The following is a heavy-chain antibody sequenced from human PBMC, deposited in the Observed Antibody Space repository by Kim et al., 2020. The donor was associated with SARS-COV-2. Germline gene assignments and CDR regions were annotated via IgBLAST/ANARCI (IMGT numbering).Heavy chain of an antibody. V-gene: IGHV3-74*01. J-gene: IGHJ1*01. Sequence: GGSLRLSCAASGLTFSSHWMHWLRQAPGKGLVWVSRINTHGSSTSYADSVKGRFTISRDNAKNTLYLEMNSLRAEDTAVYYCASMYYDNLTGPEYFQHWGQGTLVTVSS. CDR3: ASMYYDNLTGPEYFQH. CDR2: INTHGSST. CDR1: GLTFSSHW. D-gene: IGHD3-9*01.